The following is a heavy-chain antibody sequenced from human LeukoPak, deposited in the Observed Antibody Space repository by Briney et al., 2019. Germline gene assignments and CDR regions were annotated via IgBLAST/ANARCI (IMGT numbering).Heavy chain of an antibody. CDR1: GFTFSNYG. Sequence: GGSLRLSCAASGFTFSNYGMHWVRQAPGKGLEWVAFIRYDARNVYYADSVKGRFTISRDNSKKTLYLQMNSLRAEDTAFYYCAKDIYSYGELDHWGQGTLVIVSS. V-gene: IGHV3-30*02. CDR2: IRYDARNV. J-gene: IGHJ4*02. D-gene: IGHD5-18*01. CDR3: AKDIYSYGELDH.